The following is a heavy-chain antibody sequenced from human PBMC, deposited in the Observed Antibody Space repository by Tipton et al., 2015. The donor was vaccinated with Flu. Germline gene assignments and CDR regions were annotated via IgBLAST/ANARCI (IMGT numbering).Heavy chain of an antibody. CDR1: GFTFSRYA. Sequence: GSLRLSCAASGFTFSRYAMSWVRQAPGKGLEWVSSISSSGDFKYYADSVKGRFTISRDNAKNSLSLQMSSLRADDTAVYYCARSTYYYGSGSSDYWGQGTLVTVSS. CDR3: ARSTYYYGSGSSDY. CDR2: ISSSGDFK. D-gene: IGHD3-10*01. V-gene: IGHV3-21*04. J-gene: IGHJ4*02.